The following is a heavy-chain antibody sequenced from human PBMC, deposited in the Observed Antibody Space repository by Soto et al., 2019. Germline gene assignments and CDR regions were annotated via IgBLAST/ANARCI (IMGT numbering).Heavy chain of an antibody. CDR3: AKIAEAVAGTVYGY. CDR1: GFTFSNYA. D-gene: IGHD6-19*01. CDR2: IGGSGGRA. J-gene: IGHJ4*02. Sequence: PGGSLRLSCAASGFTFSNYAMGWVRQAPGKGLEWVSAIGGSGGRAHYADSVKGRFIISRDNSKNTLFLQMNSLRAEDTAVYYCAKIAEAVAGTVYGYWGQGTLVTASS. V-gene: IGHV3-23*01.